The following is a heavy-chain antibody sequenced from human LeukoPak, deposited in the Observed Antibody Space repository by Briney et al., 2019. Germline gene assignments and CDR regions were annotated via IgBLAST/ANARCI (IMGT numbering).Heavy chain of an antibody. Sequence: SETLSLTCTVSGGSISSGGYYWSWIRQHPGKGLEWIGYIYYSGSTYYNPSLKSRVTISVDTSKNQFSLKLSSVTAADTAVYYCARGGAVAARGRYYYYGMDVWGQGTTVTVSS. CDR3: ARGGAVAARGRYYYYGMDV. D-gene: IGHD6-19*01. J-gene: IGHJ6*02. V-gene: IGHV4-31*03. CDR1: GGSISSGGYY. CDR2: IYYSGST.